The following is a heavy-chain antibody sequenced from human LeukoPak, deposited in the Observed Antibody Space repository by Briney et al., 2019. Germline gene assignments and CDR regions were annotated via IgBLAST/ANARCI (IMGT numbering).Heavy chain of an antibody. CDR1: GFTLSSYA. D-gene: IGHD1-26*01. CDR2: ISGSGGST. J-gene: IGHJ4*02. Sequence: QPGGSLRLSCAASGFTLSSYAMRWVRQAPGKGLEWVSAISGSGGSTYYADSVKGRFTISRDNSKNTLYLQMNSLRAEDTAVYYCAKGAYSGSYSHLDYWGQGTLVTVSS. CDR3: AKGAYSGSYSHLDY. V-gene: IGHV3-23*01.